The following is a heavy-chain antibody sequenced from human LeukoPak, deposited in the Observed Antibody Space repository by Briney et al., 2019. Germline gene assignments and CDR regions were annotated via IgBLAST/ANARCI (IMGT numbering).Heavy chain of an antibody. CDR1: GYTFTSYG. CDR2: SSAYKWNT. CDR3: ARVRAVREDWYFDP. V-gene: IGHV1-18*04. D-gene: IGHD6-19*01. J-gene: IGHJ2*01. Sequence: ASVNVSCKASGYTFTSYGISWVRQAPGQGLDWMGLSSAYKWNTNYAQTPQGRVPMTPDPSTSTAYMELRSMRYDTTGVYYCARVRAVREDWYFDPWGRGNLVTVSS.